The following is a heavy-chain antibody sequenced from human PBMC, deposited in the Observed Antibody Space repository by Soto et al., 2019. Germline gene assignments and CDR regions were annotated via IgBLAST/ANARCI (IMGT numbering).Heavy chain of an antibody. D-gene: IGHD2-8*01. CDR3: ARDLGPPNWFDS. Sequence: QVQLVQSGAEMKQPGASVKVSCKTSGYAFSGYRLSWVRQGPGQGLEWMGWISGYNGNTDYAQKFQGRVTMTTDTSTSTDYMELRSLRSDETAVYYCARDLGPPNWFDSWGQGTLVTVSS. J-gene: IGHJ5*01. V-gene: IGHV1-18*01. CDR2: ISGYNGNT. CDR1: GYAFSGYR.